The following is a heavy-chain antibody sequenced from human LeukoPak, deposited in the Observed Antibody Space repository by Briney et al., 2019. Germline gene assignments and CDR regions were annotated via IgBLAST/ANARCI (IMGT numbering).Heavy chain of an antibody. V-gene: IGHV1-46*01. CDR3: ARVIRGYNGMDV. D-gene: IGHD2/OR15-2a*01. CDR2: INPSGGST. J-gene: IGHJ6*02. Sequence: GASVKVSCKASGYTFTSYYMHWVRQAPGQGLECMGIINPSGGSTSYAQKFQGRVTMTRDTSTSTVYMELSSLRSEDTAVYYCARVIRGYNGMDVWGQGTTVTVSS. CDR1: GYTFTSYY.